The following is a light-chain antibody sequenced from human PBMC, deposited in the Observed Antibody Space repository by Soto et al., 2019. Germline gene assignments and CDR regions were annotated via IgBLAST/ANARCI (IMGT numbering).Light chain of an antibody. J-gene: IGKJ4*01. CDR2: WAS. Sequence: DFVMTQSPDSLAVSLGERATINCKSSQSVLYSTNNKNYLAWYQQKPGQPPKLLIYWASTRESGVPDRFSGSGSGTDFTLTISSLQAEDVALYFCQQYYTNPFTFGGGTKVKIK. CDR3: QQYYTNPFT. CDR1: QSVLYSTNNKNY. V-gene: IGKV4-1*01.